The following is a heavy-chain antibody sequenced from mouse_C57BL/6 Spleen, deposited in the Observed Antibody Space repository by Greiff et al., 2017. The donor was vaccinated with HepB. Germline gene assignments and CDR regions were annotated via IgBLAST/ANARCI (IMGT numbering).Heavy chain of an antibody. CDR1: GFTFSSYA. CDR3: TRSDGYPAWFAY. V-gene: IGHV5-9-1*02. D-gene: IGHD2-3*01. J-gene: IGHJ3*01. CDR2: ISSGGDYI. Sequence: DVMLVESGEGLVKPGGSLKLSCAASGFTFSSYAMSWVRQTPEKRLEWVAYISSGGDYIYYADTVKGQFTISRDNARNTLYLQMSSLKSEDTAMYYWTRSDGYPAWFAYWGQGTLVTVSA.